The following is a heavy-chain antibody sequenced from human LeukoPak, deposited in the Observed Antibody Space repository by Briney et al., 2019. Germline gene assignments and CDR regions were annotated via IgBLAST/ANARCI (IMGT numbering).Heavy chain of an antibody. J-gene: IGHJ4*02. D-gene: IGHD5-12*01. V-gene: IGHV3-48*03. CDR3: ARDRDSGYDFDY. CDR2: ISSSGSTI. CDR1: GFTFSSYE. Sequence: GGSLRLSCAASGFTFSSYEMNWVRQAPGKGLEWVSYISSSGSTIYYADSVKGRFTISRDNAKNSLYLQMNSLRAEDTDVYYCARDRDSGYDFDYWGQGTLVTVSS.